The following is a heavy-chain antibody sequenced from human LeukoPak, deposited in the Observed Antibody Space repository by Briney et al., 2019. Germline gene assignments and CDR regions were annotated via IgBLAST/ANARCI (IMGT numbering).Heavy chain of an antibody. D-gene: IGHD3-16*01. CDR2: ISASSTTL. CDR1: GFTFSSYS. J-gene: IGHJ4*02. V-gene: IGHV3-48*02. Sequence: GGSLKLPWEASGFTFSSYSMHWVRQAPEKGLEWVSYISASSTTLYSADSLNGRFTISRDKAKTSLSLQISSLGEEDTAVYCSARDKDALGALGYWGQGSLVTVSS. CDR3: ARDKDALGALGY.